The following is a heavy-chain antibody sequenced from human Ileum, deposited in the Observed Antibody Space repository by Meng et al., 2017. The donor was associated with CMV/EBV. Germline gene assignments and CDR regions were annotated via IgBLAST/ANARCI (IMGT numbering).Heavy chain of an antibody. J-gene: IGHJ4*02. D-gene: IGHD3-16*01. CDR1: GLTCSTYW. CDR3: VGGGSGRIDY. Sequence: LSCAASGLTCSTYWMHWVRQAPGKGLVWVSRIKPDGSYTTHADSVKGRFTISRDNAKSTLYLQMNGLRLEDTAVYYCVGGGSGRIDYWGQGTLVTVSS. V-gene: IGHV3-74*03. CDR2: IKPDGSYT.